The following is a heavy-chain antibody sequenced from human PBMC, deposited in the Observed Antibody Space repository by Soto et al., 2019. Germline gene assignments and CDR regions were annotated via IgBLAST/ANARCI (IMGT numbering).Heavy chain of an antibody. J-gene: IGHJ4*02. D-gene: IGHD3-10*01. CDR2: IYYDGTP. V-gene: IGHV4-39*01. CDR1: GDSMNTYY. Sequence: SETLSLTCTVSGDSMNTYYWGWIRQTPGKGLEWIGSIYYDGTPYYNPSLKSRVIISVDTSKNQFYLKLNSVTAADTAVYYCARRTGDGGSWFFDDWGQRTLVTVSS. CDR3: ARRTGDGGSWFFDD.